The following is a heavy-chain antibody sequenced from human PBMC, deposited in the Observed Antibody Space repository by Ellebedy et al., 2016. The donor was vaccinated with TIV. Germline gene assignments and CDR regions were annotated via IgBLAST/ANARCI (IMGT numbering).Heavy chain of an antibody. Sequence: GESLKISCAASGFIFTSYSMNWVRQAPGKGLEWVSSISSTGYYIYYADSVKGRFTISRADAMSSLFLQMNSLSAEDTAVYYCARSGELDSWGQGTLVTVSS. V-gene: IGHV3-21*01. CDR3: ARSGELDS. CDR1: GFIFTSYS. J-gene: IGHJ4*02. D-gene: IGHD1-26*01. CDR2: ISSTGYYI.